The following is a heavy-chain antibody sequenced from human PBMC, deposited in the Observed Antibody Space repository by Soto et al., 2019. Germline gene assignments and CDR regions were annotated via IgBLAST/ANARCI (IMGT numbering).Heavy chain of an antibody. CDR2: IYYSGST. V-gene: IGHV4-30-4*01. CDR3: ARAIVLMVYAIDWFDP. CDR1: GGSITSGDYY. D-gene: IGHD2-8*01. J-gene: IGHJ5*02. Sequence: NPSETLSLTCTVSGGSITSGDYYWSWIRQPPGKGLEWIGYIYYSGSTYYNPSLKSRVTISVDTSKNQFSLKLSSVTAADTAVYYCARAIVLMVYAIDWFDPWGQGTLVTVSS.